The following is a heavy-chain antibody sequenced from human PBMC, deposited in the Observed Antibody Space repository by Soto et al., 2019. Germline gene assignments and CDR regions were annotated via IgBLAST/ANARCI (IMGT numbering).Heavy chain of an antibody. V-gene: IGHV3-15*01. CDR1: GFTFSNAW. D-gene: IGHD2-21*02. CDR2: IKSKTDGGTT. Sequence: GGSLRLSCAASGFTFSNAWMSWVRQAPGKGLEWVGRIKSKTDGGTTDYAAPVKGRFTISRDDSKNTLYLQMNSLKTEDTAVYYCTTESDSPMPEDAFDIWGQGTMVTVSS. J-gene: IGHJ3*02. CDR3: TTESDSPMPEDAFDI.